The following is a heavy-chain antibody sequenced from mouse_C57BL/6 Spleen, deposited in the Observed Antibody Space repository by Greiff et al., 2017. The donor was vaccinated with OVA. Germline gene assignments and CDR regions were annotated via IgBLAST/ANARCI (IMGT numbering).Heavy chain of an antibody. CDR1: GFTFSDYY. J-gene: IGHJ4*01. CDR2: INYDGSST. V-gene: IGHV5-16*01. D-gene: IGHD1-1*01. CDR3: ARDLYYYGSTEAMDY. Sequence: EVHLVESEGGLVQPGSSMKLSCTASGFTFSDYYMAWVRQVPEKGLEWVANINYDGSSTYYLDSLKSRFIISRDNAKNILYLQMSSLKSEDTATYYCARDLYYYGSTEAMDYWGQGTSVTVSS.